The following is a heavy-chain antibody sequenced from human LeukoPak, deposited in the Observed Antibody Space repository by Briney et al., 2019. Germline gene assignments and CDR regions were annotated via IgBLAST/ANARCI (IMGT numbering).Heavy chain of an antibody. CDR2: IKQDGSAK. CDR3: ARARTGYYYDNSGYYYFDY. CDR1: GFTFSSYW. J-gene: IGHJ4*02. D-gene: IGHD3-22*01. V-gene: IGHV3-7*01. Sequence: GGSLRLSCAASGFTFSSYWMSWVRQAPGKGLEWVANIKQDGSAKYYVDSVKGRFTISRDNAKNSLYLQMNSLRAEDTAVYYCARARTGYYYDNSGYYYFDYWGQGTLVTVSS.